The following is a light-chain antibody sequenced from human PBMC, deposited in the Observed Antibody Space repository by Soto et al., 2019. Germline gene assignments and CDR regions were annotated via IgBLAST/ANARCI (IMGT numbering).Light chain of an antibody. V-gene: IGLV1-40*01. CDR1: SSNIGAGYD. CDR2: GNS. J-gene: IGLJ2*01. Sequence: QSVLTQPPSVSGAPGQRVTISCTGSSSNIGAGYDVHWYQQLPGTAPKLLIYGNSNRPSGVPDRFSGSKSGTSASLAITGLLAEDEADYYCQSYDSSLSGVVFGRGTKVIVL. CDR3: QSYDSSLSGVV.